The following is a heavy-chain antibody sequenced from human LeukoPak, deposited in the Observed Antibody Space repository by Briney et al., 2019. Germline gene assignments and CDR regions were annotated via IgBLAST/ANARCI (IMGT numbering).Heavy chain of an antibody. D-gene: IGHD2-2*03. V-gene: IGHV3-21*04. Sequence: PGGSLRLSCAASQFTFSSYSLNWVRQAPGKGLEWVSSISTTSRYIYYADSVKGRFTISRDNAKNSLYLQMNSLRAEDTALYHCARVDNTYLYPYMDVWGKGTTVTVSS. CDR3: ARVDNTYLYPYMDV. J-gene: IGHJ6*03. CDR1: QFTFSSYS. CDR2: ISTTSRYI.